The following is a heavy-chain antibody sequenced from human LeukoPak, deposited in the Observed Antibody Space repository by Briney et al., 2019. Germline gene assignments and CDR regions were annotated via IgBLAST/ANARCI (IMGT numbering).Heavy chain of an antibody. V-gene: IGHV4-59*12. CDR3: ARGGGSGTQIDY. D-gene: IGHD3-10*01. Sequence: PSETLSLTCTVSGGSISSYYWSWIRQPPGKGLEWIGYIYYSGNTYYNPSLKSRVTISVDTSKNQFSLKLSSVTAADTAVYYCARGGGSGTQIDYWGQGTLVTVSS. CDR1: GGSISSYY. J-gene: IGHJ4*02. CDR2: IYYSGNT.